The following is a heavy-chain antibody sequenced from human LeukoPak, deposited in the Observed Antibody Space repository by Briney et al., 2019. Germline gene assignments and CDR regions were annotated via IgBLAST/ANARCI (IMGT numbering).Heavy chain of an antibody. CDR2: INPNNGGA. J-gene: IGHJ4*02. CDR1: GYIFSDYY. CDR3: ARVAYGNDATSFDY. D-gene: IGHD4-17*01. V-gene: IGHV1-2*06. Sequence: ASAKVSCKTSGYIFSDYYMHWVRQAPGQGLEWMGRINPNNGGADYGQKFQGRVTMNRDTSIRTFYMELSRLRSDDTALYYCARVAYGNDATSFDYWGQGTLVTVSS.